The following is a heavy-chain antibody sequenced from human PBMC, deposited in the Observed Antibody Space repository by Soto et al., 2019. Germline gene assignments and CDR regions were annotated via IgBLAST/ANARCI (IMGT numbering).Heavy chain of an antibody. D-gene: IGHD3-3*01. CDR2: ISYDGSNK. CDR3: AKDHYYDFWSGYFDY. CDR1: GVTSSSYG. Sequence: GSLILSCAASGVTSSSYGMHWVRQAPGRGLEWVAVISYDGSNKYYADYVKGRFTISRDNSKNTLYLKMNSLRAEDMAVYYCAKDHYYDFWSGYFDYWGQGTLVTVSS. V-gene: IGHV3-30*18. J-gene: IGHJ4*02.